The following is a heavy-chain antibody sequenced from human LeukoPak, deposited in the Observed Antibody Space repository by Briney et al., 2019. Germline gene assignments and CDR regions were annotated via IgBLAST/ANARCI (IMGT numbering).Heavy chain of an antibody. CDR3: ARGGSVNYFGFEF. CDR2: ISSDGSNT. J-gene: IGHJ4*02. D-gene: IGHD1-26*01. V-gene: IGHV3-74*01. Sequence: PGGSLRLSCTASGITFSSHWMHWVRQAPGKGLVWVSRISSDGSNTGHADSVKGRFTVSRDNAKNTLYLHMSSRRDDDTAVYYCARGGSVNYFGFEFWGLGALVTVSS. CDR1: GITFSSHW.